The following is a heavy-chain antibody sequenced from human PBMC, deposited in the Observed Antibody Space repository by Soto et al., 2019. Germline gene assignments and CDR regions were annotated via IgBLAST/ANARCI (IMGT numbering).Heavy chain of an antibody. CDR3: ARGRYNNDWSGYFHY. CDR2: ISSNGGST. Sequence: PGGSLRLSCSASGFTFSSYAMHWVRQAPGKGLEYVSAISSNGGSTYYADSVKGRFTISRDNSKNTLYLQMSSLRAEDTAVYYCARGRYNNDWSGYFHYWGQGTLVTVSS. V-gene: IGHV3-64D*06. CDR1: GFTFSSYA. J-gene: IGHJ4*02. D-gene: IGHD3-3*01.